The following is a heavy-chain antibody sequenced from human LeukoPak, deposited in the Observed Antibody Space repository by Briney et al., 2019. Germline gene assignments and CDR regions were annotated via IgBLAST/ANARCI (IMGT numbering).Heavy chain of an antibody. V-gene: IGHV3-9*03. CDR2: ISWNSGSI. Sequence: GGPLRLSCAASGFTFDDYAMHWVRQAPGKGLEWVSGISWNSGSIGYADSVKGRFTISRDNAKNSLYLQMNSLRAEDMALYYCAKDRFRDTAMAIDYWGQGTLVTVSS. CDR1: GFTFDDYA. D-gene: IGHD5-18*01. CDR3: AKDRFRDTAMAIDY. J-gene: IGHJ4*02.